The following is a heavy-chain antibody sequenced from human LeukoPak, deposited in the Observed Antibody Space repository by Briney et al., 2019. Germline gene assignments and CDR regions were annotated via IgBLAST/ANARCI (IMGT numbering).Heavy chain of an antibody. J-gene: IGHJ6*02. CDR3: ATTVSGDRCGMDV. CDR1: GGSISSYY. D-gene: IGHD2-21*02. V-gene: IGHV4-4*07. CDR2: IYTSGST. Sequence: PSETMSLTCTVSGGSISSYYWSWIRQPAGKGLEWIGRIYTSGSTNYNPPLKSRVTMSVDTSKNQFSLKLSSVAAADTAVYYCATTVSGDRCGMDVWGQGTTVTVSS.